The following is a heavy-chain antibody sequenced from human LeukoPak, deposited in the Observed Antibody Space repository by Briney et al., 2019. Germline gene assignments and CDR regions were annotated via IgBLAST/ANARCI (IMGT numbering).Heavy chain of an antibody. D-gene: IGHD3-3*01. J-gene: IGHJ1*01. CDR1: GGSISSYY. V-gene: IGHV4-4*07. CDR3: ARGATIVGVVTEEYFQH. CDR2: IYISGSGST. Sequence: SETLSLTCTVSGGSISSYYWSWIRQPAGKGLEWIGRIYISGSGSTNYNPSLKSRVTMSVDTSKNQFSLKLSSVTAADTAVYYCARGATIVGVVTEEYFQHWGQGTLVTVSS.